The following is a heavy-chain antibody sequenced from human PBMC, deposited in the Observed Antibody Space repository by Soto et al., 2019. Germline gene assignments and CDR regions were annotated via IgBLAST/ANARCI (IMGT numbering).Heavy chain of an antibody. CDR3: ARLPGYRSDSYSPYYCYYRDV. CDR2: IIPILDMA. Sequence: QVQLVQSGAEVKKPGSSVTVSCKASGGTFSSNTITWVRQAPGHGLEWMGRIIPILDMANYSQKFQGRVTITTDKSPSIVSMQLSSLTSEDTASYFWARLPGYRSDSYSPYYCYYRDVWGKGTPVTVSS. D-gene: IGHD6-19*01. CDR1: GGTFSSNT. J-gene: IGHJ6*03. V-gene: IGHV1-69*02.